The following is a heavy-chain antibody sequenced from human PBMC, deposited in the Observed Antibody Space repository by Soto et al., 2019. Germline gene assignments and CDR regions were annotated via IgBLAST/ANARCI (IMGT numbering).Heavy chain of an antibody. Sequence: QVQLVQSGAEVKKPGSSVKVSCKASGGTFSSYAISWVRQAPGQGLEWMGGIIPIFGTANYAQKFQGRVTITADESTSTAYMELSSLRSEDTAVYYCARDRYCTNGVCYSAFDYGMDVWGQGTTVTVSS. CDR3: ARDRYCTNGVCYSAFDYGMDV. V-gene: IGHV1-69*12. D-gene: IGHD2-8*01. CDR1: GGTFSSYA. J-gene: IGHJ6*02. CDR2: IIPIFGTA.